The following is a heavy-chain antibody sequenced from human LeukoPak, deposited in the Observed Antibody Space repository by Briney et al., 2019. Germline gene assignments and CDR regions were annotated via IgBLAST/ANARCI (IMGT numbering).Heavy chain of an antibody. Sequence: WASVKVSCKASGYTFTDFYIHWVRQAPGQGLEWMGRINPKSGVTDYAQKFQGRVAMTTDTSINTAYMELSRLRSDDTAVYYCASPRDCSTTSRYNDDAFDIWGQGTMVTVSS. V-gene: IGHV1-2*06. J-gene: IGHJ3*02. CDR1: GYTFTDFY. D-gene: IGHD2-2*02. CDR2: INPKSGVT. CDR3: ASPRDCSTTSRYNDDAFDI.